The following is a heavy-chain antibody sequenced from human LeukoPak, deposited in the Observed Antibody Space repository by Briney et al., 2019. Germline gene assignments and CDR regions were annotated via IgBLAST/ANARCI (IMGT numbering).Heavy chain of an antibody. CDR1: GYSISSGYY. V-gene: IGHV4-38-2*02. CDR3: ASSKQQLVVDAFDI. D-gene: IGHD6-13*01. Sequence: PSETLSLTCTVSGYSISSGYYWGWIRQPPGKGLEWIGSIYHSGSTYYNPSLKSRVTISVDTSKNQFSLKLSSVTAADTAVYYCASSKQQLVVDAFDIWGQGTMVTVSS. J-gene: IGHJ3*02. CDR2: IYHSGST.